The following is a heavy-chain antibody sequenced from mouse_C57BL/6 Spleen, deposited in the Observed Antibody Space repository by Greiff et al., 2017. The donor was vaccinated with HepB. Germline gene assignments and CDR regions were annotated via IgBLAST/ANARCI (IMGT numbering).Heavy chain of an antibody. D-gene: IGHD3-2*02. Sequence: VQLQQSGAELVKPGASVKISCKASGYAFSSYWMNWVKQRPGKGLEWIGQIYPGDGDTNYNGKFKGKAKLTADKSSSTSYMQLSSLTSEDSAVYFCARSRLFYAMDYWGQGTSVTVSS. J-gene: IGHJ4*01. V-gene: IGHV1-80*01. CDR2: IYPGDGDT. CDR3: ARSRLFYAMDY. CDR1: GYAFSSYW.